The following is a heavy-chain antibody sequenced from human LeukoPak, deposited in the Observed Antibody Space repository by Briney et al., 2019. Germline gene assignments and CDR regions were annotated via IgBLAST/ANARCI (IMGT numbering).Heavy chain of an antibody. V-gene: IGHV1-2*02. CDR3: ARPDEPPMVRGAEYYFDY. Sequence: ASVKVSCKASGYTFTGYYMHWVRQAPGQGLEWMGWINPNSGGTNYAQKFQGRVTMTRDTSISTAYMELSRLRSDDTAVYYCARPDEPPMVRGAEYYFDYWGQGTLVTVSS. D-gene: IGHD3-10*01. CDR1: GYTFTGYY. CDR2: INPNSGGT. J-gene: IGHJ4*02.